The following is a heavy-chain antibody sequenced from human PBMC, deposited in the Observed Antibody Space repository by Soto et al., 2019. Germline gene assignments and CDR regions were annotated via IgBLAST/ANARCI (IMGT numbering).Heavy chain of an antibody. D-gene: IGHD2-2*02. Sequence: LSLTCTVSGGSISSGDYYWSWIRKPPGKGLEWIGYIYYSGSTYYNPSLKSRVTISVDTSKNQFSLKLSSVTAADTAVYYCARDRGIVPVTAAIGYYYYGMEVWGQATKVIVS. CDR1: GGSISSGDYY. CDR2: IYYSGST. V-gene: IGHV4-30-4*01. CDR3: ARDRGIVPVTAAIGYYYYGMEV. J-gene: IGHJ6*02.